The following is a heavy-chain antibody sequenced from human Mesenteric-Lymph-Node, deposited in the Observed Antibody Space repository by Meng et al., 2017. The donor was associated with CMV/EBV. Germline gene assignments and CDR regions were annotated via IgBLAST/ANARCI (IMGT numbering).Heavy chain of an antibody. D-gene: IGHD3-10*01. J-gene: IGHJ6*02. V-gene: IGHV3-74*01. Sequence: GESLKISCAASGFTFSSYWMHWVRQAPGKGLVWVSRINSDGSSTSYADSVKGRFTISRDNAKNTLYLQMNSLRAEDTAVYYCAVRGDGMDVWGQGTTVTVSS. CDR3: AVRGDGMDV. CDR1: GFTFSSYW. CDR2: INSDGSST.